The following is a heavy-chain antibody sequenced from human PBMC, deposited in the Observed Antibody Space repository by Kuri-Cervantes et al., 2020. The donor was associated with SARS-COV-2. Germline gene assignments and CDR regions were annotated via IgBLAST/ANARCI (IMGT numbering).Heavy chain of an antibody. CDR1: GYSFTSYW. V-gene: IGHV5-51*01. CDR2: IYPGDSDT. D-gene: IGHD2-15*01. Sequence: GESLKISCKGSGYSFTSYWIGWVRQMPGKGLEWMGTIYPGDSDTRYSPSFQGQVTISADKSISTAYLQWSSLKASDTAMYYCARLTGLGYCSGGSCHGWFDPWGQGTLVTVSS. CDR3: ARLTGLGYCSGGSCHGWFDP. J-gene: IGHJ5*02.